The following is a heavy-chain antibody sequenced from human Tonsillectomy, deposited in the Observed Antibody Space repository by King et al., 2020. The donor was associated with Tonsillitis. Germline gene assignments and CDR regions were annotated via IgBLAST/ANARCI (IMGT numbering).Heavy chain of an antibody. CDR3: ASQSVGTVDY. V-gene: IGHV4-59*01. D-gene: IGHD1-1*01. J-gene: IGHJ4*02. CDR2: IYYSGST. CDR1: GGSISSYY. Sequence: VQLQESGPGLVKPSETLSLTCTVSGGSISSYYWSWIRQPPGKGLEWIGYIYYSGSTNYNPSLKSRVTISVDTSKNQFSLKLSSVTAADTAVYYCASQSVGTVDYWGQGTLVTVSS.